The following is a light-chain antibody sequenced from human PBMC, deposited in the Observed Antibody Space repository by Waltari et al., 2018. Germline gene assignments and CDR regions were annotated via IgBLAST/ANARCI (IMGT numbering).Light chain of an antibody. CDR3: QSYDTSLRVV. Sequence: QSVLTQPPSVSGAPGQRVTISCTGRGSNIGAGYGVHWYQQLPRAAPKLLIYGSTSRPLGVPDRFFGSTSGTSASLAITGLQAEDEADYYCQSYDTSLRVVFGGGTKLTVL. V-gene: IGLV1-40*01. CDR1: GSNIGAGYG. J-gene: IGLJ2*01. CDR2: GST.